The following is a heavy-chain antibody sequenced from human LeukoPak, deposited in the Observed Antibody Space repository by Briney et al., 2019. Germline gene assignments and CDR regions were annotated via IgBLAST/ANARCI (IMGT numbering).Heavy chain of an antibody. CDR1: GGSVSSGSYY. D-gene: IGHD5-18*01. V-gene: IGHV4-61*01. CDR3: ARDRLYRGYSYGFDY. J-gene: IGHJ4*02. Sequence: PSETLSLTCTVSGGSVSSGSYYWSWIRQPPGKGLEWFGYIYYSGSTNDNPSLKSRVTISVDTSKNQFSLKLSSVTAADTAVYYCARDRLYRGYSYGFDYWGQGTLVTVSS. CDR2: IYYSGST.